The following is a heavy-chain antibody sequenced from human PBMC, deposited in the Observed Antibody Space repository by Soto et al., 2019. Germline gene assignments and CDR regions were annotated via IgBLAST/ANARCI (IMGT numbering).Heavy chain of an antibody. Sequence: QVQLVQSGAEVKKPGSSVKVSCKTSGVSFNNNGIGWVRQAPGHGLEWMGGVSPPFRTSNYARKFQGRISITADASTGTNNMELSSLTSEDTAQYYCASVLYYGSGSYSPYGMDVWGQGTTVTVSS. CDR2: VSPPFRTS. CDR1: GVSFNNNG. V-gene: IGHV1-69*01. J-gene: IGHJ6*02. CDR3: ASVLYYGSGSYSPYGMDV. D-gene: IGHD3-10*01.